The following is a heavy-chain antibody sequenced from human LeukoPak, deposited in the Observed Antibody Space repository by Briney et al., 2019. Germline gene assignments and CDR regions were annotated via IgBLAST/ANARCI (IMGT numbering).Heavy chain of an antibody. Sequence: SETLSLTCTVSGGSINSSSYYWGWIRQPPGKGLEWIGSIYYSGSTYYNPSLKSRVTISVDTSKNQFSLKLTSVTDADTAVYYCARRNYFDSSGYTYWGQGTLVTVSS. D-gene: IGHD3-22*01. J-gene: IGHJ4*02. CDR3: ARRNYFDSSGYTY. CDR1: GGSINSSSYY. CDR2: IYYSGST. V-gene: IGHV4-39*01.